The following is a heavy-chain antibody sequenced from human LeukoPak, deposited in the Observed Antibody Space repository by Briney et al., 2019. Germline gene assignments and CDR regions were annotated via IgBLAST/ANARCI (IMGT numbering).Heavy chain of an antibody. D-gene: IGHD5/OR15-5a*01. CDR2: IYYSGST. CDR1: GYSISSGYY. V-gene: IGHV4-38-2*02. Sequence: SETLSLTCTVSGYSISSGYYWGWIRQPPGKGLEWIGSIYYSGSTYYNPSLKSRVTISVDTSKNQFSLKLSSVTAADTAVYYCARVRASVSSNWFDPWGQGTLVTVSS. CDR3: ARVRASVSSNWFDP. J-gene: IGHJ5*02.